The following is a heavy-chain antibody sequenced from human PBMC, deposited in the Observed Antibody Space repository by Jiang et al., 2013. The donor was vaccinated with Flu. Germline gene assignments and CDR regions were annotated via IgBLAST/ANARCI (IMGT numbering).Heavy chain of an antibody. Sequence: GAEVKKPGASVKVSCKASGYTFTSYYMHWVRQAPGQGLEWMGIINPSGGSTSYAQKFQGRVTMTRDTSTSTVYMELSSLRSEDTAVYYCARDRPMIAAAGSPNWFDPWGQGTLVTVSS. CDR3: ARDRPMIAAAGSPNWFDP. CDR1: GYTFTSYY. D-gene: IGHD6-13*01. CDR2: INPSGGST. V-gene: IGHV1-46*01. J-gene: IGHJ5*02.